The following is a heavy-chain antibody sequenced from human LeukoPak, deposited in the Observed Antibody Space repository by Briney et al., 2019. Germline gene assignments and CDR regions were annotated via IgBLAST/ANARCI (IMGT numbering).Heavy chain of an antibody. V-gene: IGHV4-39*07. J-gene: IGHJ5*02. Sequence: SETLSLTCTVSGGSISSSSYYWGWIRQPPGKGLKWIGSIYYSGSTYYNPSLKSRVTISVDTSKNQFSLKLSSVTAADTAVYYCARDSVAEHKLPFDPWGQGTLVTVSS. D-gene: IGHD6-19*01. CDR3: ARDSVAEHKLPFDP. CDR1: GGSISSSSYY. CDR2: IYYSGST.